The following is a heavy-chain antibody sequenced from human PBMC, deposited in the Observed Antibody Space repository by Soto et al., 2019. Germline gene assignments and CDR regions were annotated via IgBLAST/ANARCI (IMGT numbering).Heavy chain of an antibody. J-gene: IGHJ3*02. CDR3: ARDHGDLLVNDAFDI. CDR1: GYTFTSYA. V-gene: IGHV1-3*01. D-gene: IGHD4-17*01. CDR2: INAGNGNT. Sequence: ASVKVSCKASGYTFTSYAMHWVRQAPGQRLEWMGWINAGNGNTKYSQKFQGRVTITRDTSASTAYMELSSLRSEGTAVYYCARDHGDLLVNDAFDIWGQGTMVTVSS.